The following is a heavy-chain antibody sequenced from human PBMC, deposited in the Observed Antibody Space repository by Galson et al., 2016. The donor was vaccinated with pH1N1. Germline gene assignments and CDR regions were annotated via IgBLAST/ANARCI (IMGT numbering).Heavy chain of an antibody. D-gene: IGHD3-16*01. CDR1: GGSISSGGYF. CDR3: ARVPRGEQLYFFDY. V-gene: IGHV4-31*03. Sequence: TLSLTCTVSGGSISSGGYFWSWIRQHPGKGLEWIGYIYYSGSTYYNPSLKRRVTISVDTSKNQFSLKLSSVTAADTAVYYCARVPRGEQLYFFDYWGQGTLVTVSS. J-gene: IGHJ4*02. CDR2: IYYSGST.